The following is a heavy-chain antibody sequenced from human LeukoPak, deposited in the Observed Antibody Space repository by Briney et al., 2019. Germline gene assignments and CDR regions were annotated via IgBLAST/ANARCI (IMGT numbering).Heavy chain of an antibody. Sequence: PSETLSLTCTVSGGSISSYHWSWIRQPAGKGLEWIGHIYTSGNTDYNPSLKSRVTMSVDTSKNQFSLKLSSVTAADTAVYYCARGLLWFGESPRAFDIWGQGTMVTVSS. CDR3: ARGLLWFGESPRAFDI. CDR1: GGSISSYH. V-gene: IGHV4-4*07. CDR2: IYTSGNT. D-gene: IGHD3-10*01. J-gene: IGHJ3*02.